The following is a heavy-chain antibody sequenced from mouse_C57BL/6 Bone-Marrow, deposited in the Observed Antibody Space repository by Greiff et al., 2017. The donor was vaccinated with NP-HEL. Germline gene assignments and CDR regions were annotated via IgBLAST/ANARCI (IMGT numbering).Heavy chain of an antibody. CDR1: GYSITSDY. J-gene: IGHJ1*03. D-gene: IGHD1-1*01. V-gene: IGHV3-8*01. Sequence: VQLKESGPGLAKPSQTLSLTCSVTGYSITSDYWNWIRKFPGNKLEYMGYISYSGSTYYNPSLNSRISILRDTSKNQYYLQLNSVTTEDTATYYCARGGTTVVGYWYFDVWGTGTTVTVSS. CDR2: ISYSGST. CDR3: ARGGTTVVGYWYFDV.